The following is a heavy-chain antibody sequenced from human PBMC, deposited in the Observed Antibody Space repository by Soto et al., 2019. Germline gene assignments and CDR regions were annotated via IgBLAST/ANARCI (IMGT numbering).Heavy chain of an antibody. CDR3: ARGPNSSRKLDY. Sequence: PSETLSLTCAVYGGSFSGYYWSWIRQPPGKGLEWIGEINHSGSTNYNPSLKSRVTISVDTSKNQFSLKLSSVTAADTAVYYCARGPNSSRKLDYWGQGTLVAVSS. D-gene: IGHD6-13*01. J-gene: IGHJ4*02. CDR2: INHSGST. CDR1: GGSFSGYY. V-gene: IGHV4-34*01.